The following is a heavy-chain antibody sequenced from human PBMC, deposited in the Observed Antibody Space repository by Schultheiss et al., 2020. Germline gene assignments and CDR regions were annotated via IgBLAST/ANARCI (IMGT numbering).Heavy chain of an antibody. CDR2: INPNSGGT. Sequence: SVKVSCKASGYTFTGYYMHWVRQAPGQGLEWMGWINPNSGGTNYAQKFQGRVTMTRDTSISTAYMELSSLRSDDTAVYYCARGDYYDSSGYRNWFDPWGQGTLVTVSS. D-gene: IGHD3-22*01. J-gene: IGHJ5*02. V-gene: IGHV1-2*02. CDR1: GYTFTGYY. CDR3: ARGDYYDSSGYRNWFDP.